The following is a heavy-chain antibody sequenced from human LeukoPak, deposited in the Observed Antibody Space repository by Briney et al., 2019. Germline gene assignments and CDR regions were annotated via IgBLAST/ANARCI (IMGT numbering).Heavy chain of an antibody. CDR1: GFTFRSYA. CDR2: IRYDGSNK. D-gene: IGHD6-19*01. J-gene: IGHJ4*02. V-gene: IGHV3-30*02. CDR3: ARDPEKSVAVAHLDY. Sequence: GGSLRLSCAAAGFTFRSYAMHWVRQAPGKGLEWVAFIRYDGSNKYYADSVKGRFTISRDNSRNTVYLDMNNLRGEDSAVYFCARDPEKSVAVAHLDYWGQGTLVTVAS.